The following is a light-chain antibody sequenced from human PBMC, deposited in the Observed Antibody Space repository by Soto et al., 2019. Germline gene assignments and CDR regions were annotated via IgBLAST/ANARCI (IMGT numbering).Light chain of an antibody. CDR1: QSVSSN. Sequence: EIVMTQSPATLSVSPGDRATLSCRASQSVSSNLAWYQQKPCQAPRLLIYGASTRATSIPAKFSGSGSGTEFTRIISSLQAEDFAVYFCQQYNNWPPFTFGQGTKLEIK. CDR2: GAS. J-gene: IGKJ2*01. CDR3: QQYNNWPPFT. V-gene: IGKV3-15*01.